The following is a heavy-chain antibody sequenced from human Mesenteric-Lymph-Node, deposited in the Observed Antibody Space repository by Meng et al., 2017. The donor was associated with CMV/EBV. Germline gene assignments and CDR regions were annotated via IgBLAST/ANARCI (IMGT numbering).Heavy chain of an antibody. CDR2: IYYSGRT. D-gene: IGHD3-3*01. V-gene: IGHV4-39*07. CDR3: ASDGAIFGVVSPFDS. J-gene: IGHJ4*02. Sequence: SETLSPTCTVSGGSISSISYYWGWIRQPPGKGLEWIGTIYYSGRTYYNPSLKSRVTVSVDTSRNHFSVKLTSVTAADTAVYYCASDGAIFGVVSPFDSWGQGTLVTVSS. CDR1: GGSISSISYY.